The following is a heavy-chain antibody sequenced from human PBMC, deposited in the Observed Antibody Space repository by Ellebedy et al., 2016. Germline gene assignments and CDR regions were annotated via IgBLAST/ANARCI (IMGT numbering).Heavy chain of an antibody. V-gene: IGHV3-33*03. CDR2: IWYDGSNK. J-gene: IGHJ4*02. CDR3: AKDGSCIGSSWYHGYFDY. CDR1: GFTFSSYG. D-gene: IGHD6-13*01. Sequence: GGSLRLSXAASGFTFSSYGMHWVRQAPGKGLEWVAVIWYDGSNKYYADSVKGRFTISRDNSKNSLYLQMNSLRTEDTALYYCAKDGSCIGSSWYHGYFDYWGQGTLVTVSS.